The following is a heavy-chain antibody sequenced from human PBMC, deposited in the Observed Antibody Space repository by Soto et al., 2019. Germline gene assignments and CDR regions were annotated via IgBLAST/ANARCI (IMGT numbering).Heavy chain of an antibody. Sequence: ASVKVSCKASGYTLTSYGISWVRQAPGQGLEWMGWISAYNGNTNYAQRLQGRVTMTTDTSTSTAYMELRSLRSDDTAVYYCARISQWELLPWDYYYGMDVWGQGTTVTVSS. CDR3: ARISQWELLPWDYYYGMDV. D-gene: IGHD1-26*01. J-gene: IGHJ6*02. CDR2: ISAYNGNT. V-gene: IGHV1-18*01. CDR1: GYTLTSYG.